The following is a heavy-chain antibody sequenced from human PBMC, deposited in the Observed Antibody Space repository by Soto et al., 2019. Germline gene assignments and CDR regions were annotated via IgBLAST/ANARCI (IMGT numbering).Heavy chain of an antibody. CDR2: IIPILDIA. CDR1: GGTVSRYT. J-gene: IGHJ5*02. D-gene: IGHD5-12*01. CDR3: ESSRGGYEPTKPGNGFDP. V-gene: IGHV1-69*02. Sequence: QVQLVQSGAEVKKPASSVKVSCKASGGTVSRYTISWVRQAPGQGLEWMGRIIPILDIANYAQKLQGRVTITADKSTSTAYMELSRLRSEDTVVYCCESSRGGYEPTKPGNGFDPWGQGTMVTVSS.